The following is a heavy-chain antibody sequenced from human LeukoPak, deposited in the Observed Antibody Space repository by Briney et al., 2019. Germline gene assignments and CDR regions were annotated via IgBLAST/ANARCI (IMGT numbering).Heavy chain of an antibody. Sequence: ASVKVSRKASGYTFTRYGIIWVRQAPGQGLEGMGWISAYNGNTNYAQNLQGRVTMTTDTSTSTAYMELRSLRSDDTAVYYCARNLDSSGYYPDAFDIWGQGTMVTVSS. D-gene: IGHD3-22*01. CDR3: ARNLDSSGYYPDAFDI. CDR1: GYTFTRYG. J-gene: IGHJ3*02. V-gene: IGHV1-18*01. CDR2: ISAYNGNT.